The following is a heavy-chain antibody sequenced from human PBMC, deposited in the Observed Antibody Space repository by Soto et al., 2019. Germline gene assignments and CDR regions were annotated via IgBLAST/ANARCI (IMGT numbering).Heavy chain of an antibody. CDR1: GGSISSSSYY. Sequence: SETLSLTCTVSGGSISSSSYYWGWIRQPPGKGLEWIGSIYYSGSTYYNPSLKSRVTISVDTSKNQFSLKLSSVTAADTAVYYCASGDASTIFGVVTRYYFDYWGQGTLVTVSS. J-gene: IGHJ4*02. CDR3: ASGDASTIFGVVTRYYFDY. V-gene: IGHV4-39*01. CDR2: IYYSGST. D-gene: IGHD3-3*01.